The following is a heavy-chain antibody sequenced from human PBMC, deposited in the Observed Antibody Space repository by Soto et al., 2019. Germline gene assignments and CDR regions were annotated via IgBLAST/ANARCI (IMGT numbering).Heavy chain of an antibody. V-gene: IGHV3-30-3*01. Sequence: QVQLVESGGGVVQPGRSLRLSCAASGFTFSSYAMHWVRQAPGKGLEWVAVISYDGSNKYYADSVKGRFTISRDNSKNTLDLPMNRLRGEDTAWFYCAREGWDCSGGSCYSSWFDPWGQGTLVTVSS. CDR1: GFTFSSYA. D-gene: IGHD2-15*01. CDR2: ISYDGSNK. CDR3: AREGWDCSGGSCYSSWFDP. J-gene: IGHJ5*02.